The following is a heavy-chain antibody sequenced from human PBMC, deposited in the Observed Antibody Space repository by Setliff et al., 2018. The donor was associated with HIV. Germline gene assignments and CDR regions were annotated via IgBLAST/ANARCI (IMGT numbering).Heavy chain of an antibody. CDR3: AKGALGYCSGTICYPFDY. V-gene: IGHV3-23*01. D-gene: IGHD2-15*01. Sequence: GGSLRLSCAASGFTFSSYAMNWVRQAPGKRLEWVSSITNDGRSTYYADSVKGRFTISRDNSKNTLYLQMNSLRAEDMAVYYCAKGALGYCSGTICYPFDYWAQGTLVTVSS. CDR2: ITNDGRST. J-gene: IGHJ4*02. CDR1: GFTFSSYA.